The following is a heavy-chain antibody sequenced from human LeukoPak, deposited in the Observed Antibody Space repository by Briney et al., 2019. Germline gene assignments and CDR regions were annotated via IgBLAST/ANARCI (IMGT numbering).Heavy chain of an antibody. V-gene: IGHV5-51*01. CDR3: ARPSNDGNLAGAFDI. Sequence: GESLKISCKGSGYSFTSYWIGWVRQMPGKGLEWMGIIYPGDSDTRYSPSFQGQVAISADKSISTAYLQWSSLKASDTAMYYCARPSNDGNLAGAFDIWGQGTMVTVSS. CDR1: GYSFTSYW. D-gene: IGHD1-1*01. CDR2: IYPGDSDT. J-gene: IGHJ3*02.